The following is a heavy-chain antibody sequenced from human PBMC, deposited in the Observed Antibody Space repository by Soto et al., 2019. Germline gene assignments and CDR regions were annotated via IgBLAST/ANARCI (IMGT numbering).Heavy chain of an antibody. CDR1: GFTFSNAW. J-gene: IGHJ4*02. Sequence: GGSLRLSCAASGFTFSNAWMNWVRQAPGKGLEWVGRIKSKTDGGTTDYAAPVKGRFTISRDDSENTLFLQMNSLKTEDTALYYCTTHYGGSSWDYWGQGTLVTVSS. CDR2: IKSKTDGGTT. V-gene: IGHV3-15*07. CDR3: TTHYGGSSWDY. D-gene: IGHD2-15*01.